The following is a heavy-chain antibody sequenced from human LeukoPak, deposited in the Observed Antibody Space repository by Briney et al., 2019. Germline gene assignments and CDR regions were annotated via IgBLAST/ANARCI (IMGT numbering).Heavy chain of an antibody. CDR3: AKGGRETDY. Sequence: GGSLRLSCAVSGFMFSQHTMSWVRQAPGKRLEWVSSISGSGDATRYADSVMGRFTISRDNAKNTLSLQMNSLSAEDTAIYYCAKGGRETDYWGQGTLVTVSS. J-gene: IGHJ4*02. V-gene: IGHV3-23*01. CDR2: ISGSGDAT. CDR1: GFMFSQHT. D-gene: IGHD1-26*01.